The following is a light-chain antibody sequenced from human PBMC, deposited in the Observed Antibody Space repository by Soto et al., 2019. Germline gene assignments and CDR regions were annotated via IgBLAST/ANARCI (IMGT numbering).Light chain of an antibody. V-gene: IGKV1-33*01. Sequence: DIQMTQSPSTLSASVGDRVTITCRASQSISVWLAWYQQKAGKAPNLLIFDASNLQTGVPSRFSGSGSGTDFTFTISGLQPEDIATYYCQQYDNLLAPTFGGGTRVDI. CDR1: QSISVW. CDR2: DAS. J-gene: IGKJ4*01. CDR3: QQYDNLLAPT.